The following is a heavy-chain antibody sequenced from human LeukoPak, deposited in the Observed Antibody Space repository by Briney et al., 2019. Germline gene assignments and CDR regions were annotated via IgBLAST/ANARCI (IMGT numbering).Heavy chain of an antibody. CDR1: GGSFSGYY. V-gene: IGHV4-34*01. CDR3: GKSTWIPPNY. J-gene: IGHJ4*02. D-gene: IGHD5-18*01. Sequence: SETLSLTCAVYGGSFSGYYWSWIRQPPGKGLEWIGEINHSGSTNYNPSLKSRVTISVDTSKNQFSLKLSSVTAADPAVYYCGKSTWIPPNYWGQGTLVTVSS. CDR2: INHSGST.